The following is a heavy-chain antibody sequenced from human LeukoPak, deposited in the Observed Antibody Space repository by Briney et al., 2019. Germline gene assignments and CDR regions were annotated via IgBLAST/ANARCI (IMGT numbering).Heavy chain of an antibody. D-gene: IGHD2-15*01. Sequence: SETLSLTCTVSGGSISSSSYYWGWIRQPRGKGLEWIGSIYYSGSTYYNPSLKSRVTISVDTSKNQFSLKLSSVTAADTAVYYCARHEVIVVVVAAFDYWGQGTLVTVSS. J-gene: IGHJ4*02. CDR2: IYYSGST. CDR3: ARHEVIVVVVAAFDY. V-gene: IGHV4-39*01. CDR1: GGSISSSSYY.